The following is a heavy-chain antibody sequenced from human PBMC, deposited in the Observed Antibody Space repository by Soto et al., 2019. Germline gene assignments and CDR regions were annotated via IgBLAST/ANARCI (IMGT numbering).Heavy chain of an antibody. CDR2: IDPSDSYT. CDR1: GYSFTSYW. CDR3: ARLRAGPYYSSGMDV. D-gene: IGHD1-1*01. V-gene: IGHV5-10-1*01. J-gene: IGHJ6*02. Sequence: GESLKISCKGSGYSFTSYWISWVRQMPVKGLEWMGRIDPSDSYTNYSPSFQGHVTISADKSISTAYLQWSSVKASDTAMYYCARLRAGPYYSSGMDVWGQGTTVAV.